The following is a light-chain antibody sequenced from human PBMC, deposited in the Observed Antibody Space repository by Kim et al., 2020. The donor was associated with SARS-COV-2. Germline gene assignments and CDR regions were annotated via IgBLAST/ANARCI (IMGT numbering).Light chain of an antibody. J-gene: IGKJ2*01. V-gene: IGKV1-8*01. Sequence: SASTGDRVTITCRASQGISSYLAWYQQKPGKAPKLLIYAASTLQSGVPSSFSGSGSGTDFTLTISCLQSEDFATYYCQQYYSYPHTFGQGTKLEI. CDR3: QQYYSYPHT. CDR2: AAS. CDR1: QGISSY.